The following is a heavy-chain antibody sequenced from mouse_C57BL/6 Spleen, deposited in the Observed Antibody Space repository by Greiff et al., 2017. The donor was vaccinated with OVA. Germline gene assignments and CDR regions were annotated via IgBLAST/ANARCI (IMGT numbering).Heavy chain of an antibody. CDR1: GFTFSSYG. Sequence: DVQLVESGGDLVKPGGSLKLSCAASGFTFSSYGMSWVRQTPDKRLEWVATISSGGSYTYYPDSVKGRFTISRDNAKNTLYLQMSSLKSEDTAMYYCSSYYCSSRWFAYWGKGTLVTVSA. CDR3: SSYYCSSRWFAY. D-gene: IGHD1-1*01. CDR2: ISSGGSYT. J-gene: IGHJ3*01. V-gene: IGHV5-6*01.